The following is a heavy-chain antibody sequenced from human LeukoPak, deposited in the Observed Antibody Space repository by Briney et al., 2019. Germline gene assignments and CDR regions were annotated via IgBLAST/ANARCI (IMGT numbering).Heavy chain of an antibody. CDR3: ARGSAPAYYYDSSGYFFDY. J-gene: IGHJ4*02. Sequence: PGGSLRLSCAASGFIFSSYGMHWVRQAPGKGLEWVAFIRYDGSNKYYADSVKGRFTISRDNAKNSLYLQMNSLRAEDTAVYYCARGSAPAYYYDSSGYFFDYWGQGTLVTVSS. CDR1: GFIFSSYG. V-gene: IGHV3-30*02. CDR2: IRYDGSNK. D-gene: IGHD3-22*01.